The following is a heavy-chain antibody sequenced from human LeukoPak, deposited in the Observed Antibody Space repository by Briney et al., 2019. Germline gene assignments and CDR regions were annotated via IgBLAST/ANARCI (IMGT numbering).Heavy chain of an antibody. V-gene: IGHV1-69*04. CDR3: AQGYCSGGSCGGAFDI. Sequence: SVKVSCKASGGTFSSYAISWVRQAPGQGLEWMGRIIPILGIANYAQKFQGRVTITADKSTSTAYMELSSLRSEDTAVYYCAQGYCSGGSCGGAFDIWGQGTMVTVSS. CDR1: GGTFSSYA. CDR2: IIPILGIA. D-gene: IGHD2-15*01. J-gene: IGHJ3*02.